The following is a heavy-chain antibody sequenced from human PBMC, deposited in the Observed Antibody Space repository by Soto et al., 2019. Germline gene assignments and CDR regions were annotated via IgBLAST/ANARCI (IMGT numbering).Heavy chain of an antibody. Sequence: EVQLLESGGKLVQPGGSLTLSCAASGFTFSTYAMAWVRQAPGKGLEWVSGVSASGLNTDYADPVKGRFYISRDNSKNTVSLHMNSLRAEDTALYYCAKDRQRGTSVYFFDYWGQGTPVTVS. D-gene: IGHD3-16*01. CDR1: GFTFSTYA. V-gene: IGHV3-23*01. J-gene: IGHJ4*02. CDR2: VSASGLNT. CDR3: AKDRQRGTSVYFFDY.